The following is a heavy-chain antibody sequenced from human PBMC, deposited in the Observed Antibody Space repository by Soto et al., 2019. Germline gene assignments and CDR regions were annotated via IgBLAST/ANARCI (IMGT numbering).Heavy chain of an antibody. CDR2: IIPIFGTA. CDR3: ARGSTYCSSTKCYLYAMDV. V-gene: IGHV1-69*13. CDR1: GGTFNNFA. J-gene: IGHJ6*02. D-gene: IGHD2-2*01. Sequence: SVKVSCKTSGGTFNNFALSWVRQAPGQGLEWMGGIIPIFGTANYAQTFEGRVTITADASTSTAYMELSSQRSEDTAVYYCARGSTYCSSTKCYLYAMDVWGQGTTVTVSS.